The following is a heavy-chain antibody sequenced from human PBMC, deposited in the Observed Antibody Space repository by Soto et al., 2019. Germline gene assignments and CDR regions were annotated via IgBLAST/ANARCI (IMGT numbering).Heavy chain of an antibody. CDR3: ARDLLQESLEH. V-gene: IGHV1-18*01. Sequence: QVQLVQSGGEVKRPGASVTVYCKDSGYPFTKYILSWVRQAPGQGLECMGWIIGQNGRANYVQKFQGSVTMTTDASAHTAYLEMRSLTYDDTAVYYCARDLLQESLEHWGQGTVVAVSS. J-gene: IGHJ5*02. CDR1: GYPFTKYI. CDR2: IIGQNGRA.